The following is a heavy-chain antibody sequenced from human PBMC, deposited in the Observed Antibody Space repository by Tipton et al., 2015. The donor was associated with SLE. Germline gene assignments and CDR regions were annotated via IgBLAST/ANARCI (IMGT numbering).Heavy chain of an antibody. CDR3: ARDRWELLMGAFDI. J-gene: IGHJ3*02. CDR2: IYSGGST. V-gene: IGHV3-66*02. Sequence: FLRLSCAASGFTVSSNYMSWVGQAPGKGLEWVSVIYSGGSTYYADSVKGRFTISRDNSKNTLYLQMNSLRAEDTAVYYCARDRWELLMGAFDIWGQGTMVTVSS. D-gene: IGHD1-26*01. CDR1: GFTVSSNY.